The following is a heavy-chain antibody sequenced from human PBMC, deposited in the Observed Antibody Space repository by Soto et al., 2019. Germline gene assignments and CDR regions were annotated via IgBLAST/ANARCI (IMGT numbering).Heavy chain of an antibody. CDR1: GGSVSSGSYY. D-gene: IGHD6-13*01. CDR2: IISSGST. Sequence: SETLSITCTVSGGSVSSGSYYWTWIRQSPGKGLEWMGYIISSGSTDYNPPLKSRVTISVDSSKNEFSLKLRSVTAADTAVYYCARQRIAAAQYYFDYWGQGMLVTVSS. J-gene: IGHJ4*02. V-gene: IGHV4-61*01. CDR3: ARQRIAAAQYYFDY.